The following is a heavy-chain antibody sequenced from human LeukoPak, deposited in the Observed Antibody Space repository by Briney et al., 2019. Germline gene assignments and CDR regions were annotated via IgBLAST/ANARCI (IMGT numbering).Heavy chain of an antibody. D-gene: IGHD3-22*01. CDR1: GFTFSTYA. V-gene: IGHV3-23*01. Sequence: GGSLRLSCAASGFTFSTYAMSWVRQAPGKGLEWVSGISGSDGSTYYADSVKGRFTISKDNSKNTLYLQMNSLRAEDTAVYYCARYYYDSSGYFWYWGQGTLVTVSS. CDR3: ARYYYDSSGYFWY. J-gene: IGHJ4*02. CDR2: ISGSDGST.